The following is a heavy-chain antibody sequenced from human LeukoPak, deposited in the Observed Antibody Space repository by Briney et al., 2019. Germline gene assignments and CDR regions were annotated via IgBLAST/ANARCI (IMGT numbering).Heavy chain of an antibody. D-gene: IGHD3-3*01. V-gene: IGHV3-30*18. Sequence: GGSLRLSCTASKFTFSHYGMQWVRQAPGKGLEWVAVISSDGSIKVYADSVKGRFTLSRDNSINTVDLQMNSLRAEDTAVYYYVEEYHSRGFGAYFDYWGQGTLVTVSS. J-gene: IGHJ4*02. CDR2: ISSDGSIK. CDR1: KFTFSHYG. CDR3: VEEYHSRGFGAYFDY.